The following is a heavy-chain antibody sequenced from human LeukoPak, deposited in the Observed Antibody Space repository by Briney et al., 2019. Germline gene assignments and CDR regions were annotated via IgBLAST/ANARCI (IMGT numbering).Heavy chain of an antibody. CDR3: ARVPYDILTGYRYFDY. V-gene: IGHV3-48*03. CDR1: GFTFSSYE. Sequence: GGSLRLSCAASGFTFSSYEMNWVRQAPGKGLEWVSYISSSGSTIYYADSVKGRFTISRDNAKNSPYLQMNSLRAEDTAVYYCARVPYDILTGYRYFDYWGQGTLVTVSS. D-gene: IGHD3-9*01. CDR2: ISSSGSTI. J-gene: IGHJ4*02.